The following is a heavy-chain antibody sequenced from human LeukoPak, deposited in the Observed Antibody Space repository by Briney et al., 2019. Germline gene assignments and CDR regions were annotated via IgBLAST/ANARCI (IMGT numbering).Heavy chain of an antibody. D-gene: IGHD6-19*01. CDR1: GGSISSYY. V-gene: IGHV4-59*01. J-gene: IGHJ4*02. CDR2: IYYSGST. CDR3: ARGISSGWSYYFDY. Sequence: SETLSLTCTVSGGSISSYYWSWIRQPPGKGLEWIGYIYYSGSTNYNPSLKSRVTISVDTSKNQFSLKLSSVTAADTAVYYCARGISSGWSYYFDYWGQGTLVTVSS.